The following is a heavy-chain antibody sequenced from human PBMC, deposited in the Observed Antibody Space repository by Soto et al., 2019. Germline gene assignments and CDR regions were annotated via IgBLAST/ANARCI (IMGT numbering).Heavy chain of an antibody. V-gene: IGHV1-69*01. CDR1: GGTFSRHA. D-gene: IGHD3-22*01. CDR3: ARGWGYDSNDYYYAY. J-gene: IGHJ4*02. Sequence: QVQLVQSGAEVRKPGSSVKVSCKASGGTFSRHAISWVRQAPGQGLEWMGGIIPIFGTANHAQKVQGRVTIIADESTSKVYMELSSLRSEDTAMYYCARGWGYDSNDYYYAYWGQGTLVIVSS. CDR2: IIPIFGTA.